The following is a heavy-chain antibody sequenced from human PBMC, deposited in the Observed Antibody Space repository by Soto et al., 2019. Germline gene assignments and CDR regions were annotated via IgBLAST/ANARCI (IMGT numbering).Heavy chain of an antibody. V-gene: IGHV1-18*01. D-gene: IGHD2-2*01. CDR1: GYTFTSYG. Sequence: QVRLVQSGAEVKKPGASVKVSCKASGYTFTSYGISWVRQAPGQGLEWMGWISGYNGNTHDAQKVQGRVTMTTDSSTSTAYMELRSLRSDDTAVYYCARDLVVSGPFDYWGQGTLVTVSS. CDR3: ARDLVVSGPFDY. J-gene: IGHJ4*02. CDR2: ISGYNGNT.